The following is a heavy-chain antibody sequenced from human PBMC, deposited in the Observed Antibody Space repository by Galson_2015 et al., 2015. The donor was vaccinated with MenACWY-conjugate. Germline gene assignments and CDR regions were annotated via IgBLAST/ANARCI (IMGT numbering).Heavy chain of an antibody. J-gene: IGHJ5*02. CDR3: ALRRVEARPASVDNWLAP. V-gene: IGHV4-4*09. Sequence: SETLSLTCSVSGGSIGPYYYCWTRQPPGKGPEWAGRIYHSGATNYNPSLQSRVTRRLDTSTNPLQLTPKSVTAADTAIYYCALRRVEARPASVDNWLAPWDQGIRVTVSS. CDR1: GGSIGPYY. CDR2: IYHSGAT. D-gene: IGHD1-26*01.